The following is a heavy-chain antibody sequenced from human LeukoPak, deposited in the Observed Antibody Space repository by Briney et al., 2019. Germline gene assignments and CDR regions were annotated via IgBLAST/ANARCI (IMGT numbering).Heavy chain of an antibody. D-gene: IGHD3-10*01. CDR3: ARVPVLLWFGDLGSAGNY. J-gene: IGHJ4*02. V-gene: IGHV4-39*07. CDR2: MYSSGTT. CDR1: GGSISITRYY. Sequence: PSETLSLTCTVSGGSISITRYYWGWIRQPPGKGLEWIASMYSSGTTYYNPSLKSRVTISVDTSKNQFSLKLSSVTAADTAVYYCARVPVLLWFGDLGSAGNYWGQGTLVTVSS.